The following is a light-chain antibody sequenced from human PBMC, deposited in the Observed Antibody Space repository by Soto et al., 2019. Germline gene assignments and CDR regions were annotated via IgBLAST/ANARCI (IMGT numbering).Light chain of an antibody. CDR3: SSYAGSNNLRM. CDR2: EVN. V-gene: IGLV2-8*01. J-gene: IGLJ3*02. Sequence: QSALTQPPSASGSPGPSVTISCAGTSSDVGGYDYVSWYQQHPGKAPKLIIYEVNKRPSGVPDRFSGAKSANTASLTVSGLQAEDEADYYCSSYAGSNNLRMFGGGTKLTVL. CDR1: SSDVGGYDY.